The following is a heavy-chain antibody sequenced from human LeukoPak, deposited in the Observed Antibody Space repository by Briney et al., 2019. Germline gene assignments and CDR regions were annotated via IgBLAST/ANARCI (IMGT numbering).Heavy chain of an antibody. J-gene: IGHJ4*02. V-gene: IGHV4-38-2*01. D-gene: IGHD6-19*01. Sequence: SETLSLTCAVSGYSISSGYYWGWIRQPPGKGLEWIGSTHQSGSTYHNPSLKSRLTISVDTSNNQFSLKLSSVTAADTAVYFCARMLKYSSAEDYWGQGTLVTVSS. CDR3: ARMLKYSSAEDY. CDR1: GYSISSGYY. CDR2: THQSGST.